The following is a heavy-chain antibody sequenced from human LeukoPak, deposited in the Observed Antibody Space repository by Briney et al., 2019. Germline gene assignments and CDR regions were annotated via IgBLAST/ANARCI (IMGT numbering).Heavy chain of an antibody. J-gene: IGHJ4*02. Sequence: GGSLRLSCAASGFTFSSYSMNGGGQAPGEGREGVSSISSSSSYIYYADSVKGRFTISRDNAKNSLYLQMNSLRAEDTAVYYCARGPDTVTTFDYWGQGTLVTVSS. V-gene: IGHV3-21*01. D-gene: IGHD4-17*01. CDR3: ARGPDTVTTFDY. CDR1: GFTFSSYS. CDR2: ISSSSSYI.